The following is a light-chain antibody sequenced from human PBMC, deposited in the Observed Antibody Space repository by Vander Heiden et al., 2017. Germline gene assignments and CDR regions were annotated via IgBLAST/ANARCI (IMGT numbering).Light chain of an antibody. J-gene: IGLJ3*02. V-gene: IGLV1-47*01. CDR1: RSVIVAGH. Sequence: HSILTRPPSEYGNHGQRVPLYCSGSRSVIVAGHLNWYQQLPGAAPKVLIYETSQRPSGVPDRFSGSKSGTSATLAISGLRTEDEADYYCASWDDSLSAVLFGGGTRLTVL. CDR2: ETS. CDR3: ASWDDSLSAVL.